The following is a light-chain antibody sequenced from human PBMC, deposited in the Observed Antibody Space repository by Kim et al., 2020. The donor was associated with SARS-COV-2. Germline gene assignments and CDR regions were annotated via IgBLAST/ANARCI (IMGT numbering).Light chain of an antibody. CDR1: HRVISSSNNKNY. Sequence: ATSTYKSSHRVISSSNNKNYLAWYQVKPGQPPKLLIYWASARESGVPDRFSGSGSGTDFTLTISSLQAEDVAVYYCQQYLSTPMYTFGQGTKLEI. V-gene: IGKV4-1*01. CDR2: WAS. J-gene: IGKJ2*01. CDR3: QQYLSTPMYT.